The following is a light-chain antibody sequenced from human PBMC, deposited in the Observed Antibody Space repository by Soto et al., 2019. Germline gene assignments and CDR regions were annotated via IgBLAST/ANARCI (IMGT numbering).Light chain of an antibody. CDR1: KGIRND. V-gene: IGKV1-17*01. CDR3: LQHNSYPWT. CDR2: AAS. J-gene: IGKJ1*01. Sequence: DIQMTQSPSSLSASVGDRVTITCRASKGIRNDLGCYQQKPGKAPKRLIYAASSLQSGVPSRFSGSGSGTEFTLTISSLQPEDFATYYCLQHNSYPWTFGQGTMVDI.